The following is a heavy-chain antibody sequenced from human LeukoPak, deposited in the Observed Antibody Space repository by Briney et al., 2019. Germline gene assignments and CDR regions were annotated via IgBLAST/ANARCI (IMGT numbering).Heavy chain of an antibody. Sequence: GGSLRLSCAASQFTFRDYYMIWLRQAPGKGLEWLSSISGSTDRVIYADSVKGRFTISRDNSKNTLYLQMNSLRAEDTAVYYCAAARHAPYYYYYMDVWGKGTTVTVSS. CDR3: AAARHAPYYYYYMDV. J-gene: IGHJ6*03. CDR1: QFTFRDYY. CDR2: ISGSTDRV. V-gene: IGHV3-11*03. D-gene: IGHD6-25*01.